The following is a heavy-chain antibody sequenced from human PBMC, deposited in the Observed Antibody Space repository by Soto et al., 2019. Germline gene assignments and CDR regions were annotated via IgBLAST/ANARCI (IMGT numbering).Heavy chain of an antibody. CDR1: GYTFTRYA. CDR3: ARGRLVVRNWCAP. D-gene: IGHD3-16*01. J-gene: IGHJ5*02. CDR2: MNPNSGNT. Sequence: QVQLVQSGAEVKKPGASVKVSCKASGYTFTRYAINWVRHATGQGLEWMEWMNPNSGNTGYAQKFQGRVTMTRNTSISTAYMELSSLRSEDPAVYYCARGRLVVRNWCAPWGQGTLVTVSS. V-gene: IGHV1-8*01.